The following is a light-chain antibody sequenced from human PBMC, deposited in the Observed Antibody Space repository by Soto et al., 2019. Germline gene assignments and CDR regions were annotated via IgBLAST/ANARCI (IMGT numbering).Light chain of an antibody. Sequence: QSALTQPPSASGSPGQSVTISCTGTSSDVGGYKYVSWYQQHPGKVPKLMIYEVSKRPSGVPDRFSGSKSGNTASLTVSGLQAEDEADYYCSSYAGSNTDYVFGTWTKVTVL. CDR2: EVS. CDR1: SSDVGGYKY. V-gene: IGLV2-8*01. CDR3: SSYAGSNTDYV. J-gene: IGLJ1*01.